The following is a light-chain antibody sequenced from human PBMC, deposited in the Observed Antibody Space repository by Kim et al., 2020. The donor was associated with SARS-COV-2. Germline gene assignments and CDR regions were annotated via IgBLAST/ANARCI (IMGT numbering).Light chain of an antibody. Sequence: QGVTISCTGVTSNHGAGDDVHWFQHLPGTAPKLLIYGDSNRPSGVPDRFSGSKSGTSASLAITGLQADDEADYYCQSYDSSLSGSAFGGGTQLTVL. CDR3: QSYDSSLSGSA. J-gene: IGLJ2*01. CDR1: TSNHGAGDD. CDR2: GDS. V-gene: IGLV1-40*01.